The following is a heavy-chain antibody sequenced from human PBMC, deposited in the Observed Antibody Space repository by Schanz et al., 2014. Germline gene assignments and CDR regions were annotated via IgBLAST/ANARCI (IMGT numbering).Heavy chain of an antibody. CDR1: GFTFSGFW. V-gene: IGHV3-23*04. CDR2: LSEGGGGT. CDR3: AKDAENTAMITDYFDY. Sequence: VQLAESGGGLVQPGGSLRLSCAASGFTFSGFWMTWVRQAPGKGLEWVSALSEGGGGTHYADSVRGRFTISSDSSKNTLYLQMNSLRAEDTAVYYCAKDAENTAMITDYFDYWGQGTLVTVSS. D-gene: IGHD5-18*01. J-gene: IGHJ4*02.